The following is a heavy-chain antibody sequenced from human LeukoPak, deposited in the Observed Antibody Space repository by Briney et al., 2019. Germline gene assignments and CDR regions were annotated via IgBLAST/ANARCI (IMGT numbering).Heavy chain of an antibody. J-gene: IGHJ4*02. Sequence: KSSETLSLTCSVSGGSISGYYWNWIRQPAGKGLEWIGRIYTSETTNYNPSLKSRVTMSVDTSKNQFSLKLSSVIAADTAVYYCARESTSSCPAAGYCPYYFDYWGQGTVVTVSS. V-gene: IGHV4-4*07. D-gene: IGHD1-26*01. CDR2: IYTSETT. CDR3: ARESTSSCPAAGYCPYYFDY. CDR1: GGSISGYY.